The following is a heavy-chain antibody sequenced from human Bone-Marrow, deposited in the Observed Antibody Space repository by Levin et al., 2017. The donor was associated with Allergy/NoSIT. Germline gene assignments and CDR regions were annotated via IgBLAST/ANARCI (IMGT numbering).Heavy chain of an antibody. Sequence: AGGSLRLSCVGSGFTFSFNWMHWVRQVPGKGLVWVSRINEDGTTTNYADSVKGRFTISRDNSKNTVYLQMNSLRVEDTAVYYCAKDFGGPTDYWGQGTLVTVSS. J-gene: IGHJ4*02. D-gene: IGHD3-16*01. CDR3: AKDFGGPTDY. V-gene: IGHV3-74*01. CDR2: INEDGTTT. CDR1: GFTFSFNW.